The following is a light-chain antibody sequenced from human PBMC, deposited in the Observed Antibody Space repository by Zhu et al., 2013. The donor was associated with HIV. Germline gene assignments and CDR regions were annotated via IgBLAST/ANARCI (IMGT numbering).Light chain of an antibody. CDR3: QQYGSSPLT. J-gene: IGKJ4*01. V-gene: IGKV3-20*01. CDR2: EAS. CDR1: QSVSSSF. Sequence: DIVLTQSPATLSLSPGERATLSCRASQSVSSSFLAWYQQKPGQAPRLLIYEASSRATGVPDRFSGSGSGTDFTLTITRLEPEDFAVYYCQQYGSSPLTFGGGTKVEIK.